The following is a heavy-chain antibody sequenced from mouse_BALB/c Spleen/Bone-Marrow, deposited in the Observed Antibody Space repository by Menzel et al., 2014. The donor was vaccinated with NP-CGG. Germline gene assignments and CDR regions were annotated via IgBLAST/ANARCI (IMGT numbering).Heavy chain of an antibody. CDR3: AREVVATYYFDY. V-gene: IGHV1-14*01. D-gene: IGHD1-1*01. CDR1: RFTFTNYV. CDR2: MNPFNDGT. Sequence: VQLLQPGPELVQPGASVKLSCKASRFTFTNYVLHWVQQKPGQGLEWIGFMNPFNDGTNYNEKFKGKATLTTDKSSSTAYMELSRLTAEDSAVYYCAREVVATYYFDYWGQGTTLTVSS. J-gene: IGHJ2*01.